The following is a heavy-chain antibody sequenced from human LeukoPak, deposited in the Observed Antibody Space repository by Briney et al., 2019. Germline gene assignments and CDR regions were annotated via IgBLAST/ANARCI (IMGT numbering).Heavy chain of an antibody. CDR2: IYHSGST. CDR1: GGSISSGGYS. Sequence: SETLSLTCAVSGGSISSGGYSWSWIRQPPGKGLEWIGYIYHSGSTYYNPSLKSRVTISVDRSKNQFSLKLSSVTAADTAVYHCARGPWSAGYYYYGMDVWGQGTTVTVSS. J-gene: IGHJ6*02. CDR3: ARGPWSAGYYYYGMDV. D-gene: IGHD6-19*01. V-gene: IGHV4-30-2*01.